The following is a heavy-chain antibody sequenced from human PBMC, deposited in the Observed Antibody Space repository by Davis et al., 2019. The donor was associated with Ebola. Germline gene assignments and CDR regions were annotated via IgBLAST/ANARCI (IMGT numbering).Heavy chain of an antibody. J-gene: IGHJ2*01. CDR3: ARHDTYGYI. CDR1: GFTFSNYA. D-gene: IGHD3-16*01. CDR2: ISGSSRGT. Sequence: GGSLRLSCAASGFTFSNYAMSWVRQAPGKGLEWVSGISGSSRGTYYADSVEGRFTISRDNSKNTLYLQMNSLRPEDTAVYYCARHDTYGYIWGRGTLVTVSS. V-gene: IGHV3-23*01.